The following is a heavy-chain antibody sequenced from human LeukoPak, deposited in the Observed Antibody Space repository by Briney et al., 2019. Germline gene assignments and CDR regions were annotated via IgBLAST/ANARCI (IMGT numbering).Heavy chain of an antibody. V-gene: IGHV3-48*01. Sequence: GGSLRLSCAASGFTFSAYSMNWVRQAPGKGLEWISYIGISSGNTKYADCVKGRFTISGDKAKNSLYLQMNSLRVEDTAVYYCARDYKYAFDNWGQGTLVTVSS. CDR1: GFTFSAYS. CDR3: ARDYKYAFDN. D-gene: IGHD5-24*01. J-gene: IGHJ4*02. CDR2: IGISSGNT.